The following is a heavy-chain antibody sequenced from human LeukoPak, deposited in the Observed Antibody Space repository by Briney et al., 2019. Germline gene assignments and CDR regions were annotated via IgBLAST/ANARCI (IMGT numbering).Heavy chain of an antibody. D-gene: IGHD1-26*01. CDR1: GGTFSSYA. CDR2: IIPIFGTA. V-gene: IGHV1-69*13. CDR3: ARDYPGTPTFYYYYGMDV. J-gene: IGHJ6*02. Sequence: SVKVSCKASGGTFSSYAISWVRQAPGQGLEWMGGIIPIFGTANYAQKFQGRVTITADESTSTAYMELSSLRSEDTAVYYCARDYPGTPTFYYYYGMDVWGQGTTVTVSS.